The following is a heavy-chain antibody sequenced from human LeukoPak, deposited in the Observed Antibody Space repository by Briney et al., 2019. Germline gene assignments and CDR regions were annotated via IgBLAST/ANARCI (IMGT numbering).Heavy chain of an antibody. CDR2: ISYDGSNK. J-gene: IGHJ4*02. V-gene: IGHV3-30-3*01. Sequence: PGGSLRLSCAASGFTFSSYAMHWVRQAPGKGLEWVAVISYDGSNKYYADSVKGRFTISRDNSKNTLYLQMNSLRAEDTAVYYCARGGEGPDDYPFDYWGQGTLVTVSS. D-gene: IGHD4-11*01. CDR1: GFTFSSYA. CDR3: ARGGEGPDDYPFDY.